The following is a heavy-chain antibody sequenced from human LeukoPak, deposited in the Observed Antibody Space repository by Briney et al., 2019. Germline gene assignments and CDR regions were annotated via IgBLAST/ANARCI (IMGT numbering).Heavy chain of an antibody. V-gene: IGHV3-48*04. CDR3: ARRGSYFEFDY. J-gene: IGHJ4*02. CDR1: GFTFSSYG. D-gene: IGHD1-26*01. CDR2: ISSSGSAI. Sequence: GGSLRLSCAASGFTFSSYGMHWVRQAPGKGLEWVSYISSSGSAIFYADSVKGRFTISSDNAKNSLFLQMNSLRVEDTAVYYCARRGSYFEFDYWGQGTLVTVSS.